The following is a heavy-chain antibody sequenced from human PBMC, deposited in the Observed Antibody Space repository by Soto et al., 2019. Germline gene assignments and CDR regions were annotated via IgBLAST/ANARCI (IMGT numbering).Heavy chain of an antibody. CDR3: AHYRIFGDYMYYFDS. D-gene: IGHD4-17*01. CDR2: IYWDDDK. CDR1: GFSLSTSRVG. J-gene: IGHJ4*02. Sequence: QITLKESGPTLVKPTQTLTLTCTFSGFSLSTSRVGVGWIRQPPGKALEWLALIYWDDDKRHSPSLKTRLTIXSDVSXXQVVLTMTNMDPVDTATYYCAHYRIFGDYMYYFDSWGQGTLVTVSS. V-gene: IGHV2-5*02.